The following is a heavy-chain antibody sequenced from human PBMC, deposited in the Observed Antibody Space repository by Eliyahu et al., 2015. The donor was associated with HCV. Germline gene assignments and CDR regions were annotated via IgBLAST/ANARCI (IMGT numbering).Heavy chain of an antibody. Sequence: QVQLQESGPGLVKPSETLSLTCXVXGVXXTXYXWSWIRQPPGKGLECIGYINYSGSTNYNPSXKSRVTISIDTSNNQFSLNLTSVTAADTAMYYCASGGGGIAVTGTGGWFDPWGQGTLVTVSS. V-gene: IGHV4-59*01. CDR3: ASGGGGIAVTGTGGWFDP. CDR1: GVXXTXYX. J-gene: IGHJ5*02. CDR2: INYSGST. D-gene: IGHD6-19*01.